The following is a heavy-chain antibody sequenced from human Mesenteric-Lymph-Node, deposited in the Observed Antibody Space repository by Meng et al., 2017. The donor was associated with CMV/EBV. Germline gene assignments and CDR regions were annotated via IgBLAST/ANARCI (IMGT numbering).Heavy chain of an antibody. J-gene: IGHJ6*02. Sequence: GGSLRLSCAASGFTFSSYAMHWVRQAPGKGLEWAAVISYDGSNKYYADSVKGRFTISRDNSKNTLYLQMNSLRAEDTAVYYCARVGGYSYDYYYGMDVWGQGTTVTVSS. D-gene: IGHD5-18*01. CDR1: GFTFSSYA. CDR2: ISYDGSNK. CDR3: ARVGGYSYDYYYGMDV. V-gene: IGHV3-30*04.